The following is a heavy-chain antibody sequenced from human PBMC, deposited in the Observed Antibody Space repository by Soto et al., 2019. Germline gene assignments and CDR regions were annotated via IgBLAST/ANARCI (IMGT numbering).Heavy chain of an antibody. CDR1: GLSLNSYW. CDR3: ARDDGARGVDY. CDR2: IGRDGSDK. Sequence: EVQLVESGGGLVQPGGSLRLSCLASGLSLNSYWMTWVRQAPGRGLEWVANIGRDGSDKFYVDSVKGRFTVSRDNAKNSLYLQMNSLTAEDTAIYYCARDDGARGVDYWGQGTLVTVSS. V-gene: IGHV3-7*05. J-gene: IGHJ4*02.